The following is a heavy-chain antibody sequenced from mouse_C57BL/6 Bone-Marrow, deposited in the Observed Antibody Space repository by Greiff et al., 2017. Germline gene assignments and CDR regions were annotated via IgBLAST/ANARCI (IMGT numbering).Heavy chain of an antibody. CDR1: GFNIKNTY. V-gene: IGHV14-3*01. Sequence: VQLKESVAELVRPGASVKLSCTASGFNIKNTYMHWVKQRPEQGLEWIGRIDPANGNTKYAPKFQGKATITADTSSNTAYLQLSSLTSEDTAIYYCARGAYYSNYRFAYWGQGTLVTVSA. J-gene: IGHJ3*01. D-gene: IGHD2-5*01. CDR2: IDPANGNT. CDR3: ARGAYYSNYRFAY.